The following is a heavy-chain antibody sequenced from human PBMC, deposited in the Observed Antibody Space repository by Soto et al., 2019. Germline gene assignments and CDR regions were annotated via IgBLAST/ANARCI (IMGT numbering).Heavy chain of an antibody. CDR2: INPNSGGT. CDR1: GYTFTGYY. D-gene: IGHD6-13*01. Sequence: ASVKVSCKASGYTFTGYYMHWARQAPGQGLEWMGWINPNSGGTNYAQKFQGWVTMTRDTSISTAYMELSRLRSDDTAVYYCARDPGSLAAAYYFDYWGQGTLVTVSS. V-gene: IGHV1-2*04. J-gene: IGHJ4*02. CDR3: ARDPGSLAAAYYFDY.